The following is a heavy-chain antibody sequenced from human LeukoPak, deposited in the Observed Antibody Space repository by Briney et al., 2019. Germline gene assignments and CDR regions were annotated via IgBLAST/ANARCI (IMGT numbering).Heavy chain of an antibody. CDR2: IYYSGST. Sequence: PSETLSLTCTVSGGSISSSSYYWGWIRQPPGKGLEWIGSIYYSGSTNYNPSLKSRVTISVDTSKNQFSLKLSSVTAADTAVYYCAHYYCSGGSCYSEPNFDYWGQGTLVTVSS. V-gene: IGHV4-39*07. J-gene: IGHJ4*02. CDR3: AHYYCSGGSCYSEPNFDY. D-gene: IGHD2-15*01. CDR1: GGSISSSSYY.